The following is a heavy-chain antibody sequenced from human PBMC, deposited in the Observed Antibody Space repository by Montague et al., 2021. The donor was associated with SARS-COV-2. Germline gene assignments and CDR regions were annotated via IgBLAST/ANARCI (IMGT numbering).Heavy chain of an antibody. D-gene: IGHD2-21*01. CDR2: ISYDGSNK. J-gene: IGHJ6*01. CDR3: ARDYSSTLLQEHL. V-gene: IGHV3-30-3*01. Sequence: SLRLSCAASGFTFSSYAMHWVRQAPGKGLEWVAVISYDGSNKYYADSVKGRFTISRDNSKNTLYLQMNSLRAEDTAVYYCARDYSSTLLQEHLWG. CDR1: GFTFSSYA.